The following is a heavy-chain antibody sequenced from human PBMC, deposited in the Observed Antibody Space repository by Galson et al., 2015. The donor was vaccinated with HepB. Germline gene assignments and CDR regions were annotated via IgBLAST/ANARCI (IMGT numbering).Heavy chain of an antibody. Sequence: SLRLSCAASGFTFSYAWMSWVRQAPGKGLEWVGHIKNMNDGGTTNYAAPVKGRFTISRDDSKNTLYLQMNSLKTEDTAVYYCATDPYVLRFFDWLIYKDYWGQGTLVTVAS. CDR2: IKNMNDGGTT. CDR1: GFTFSYAW. J-gene: IGHJ4*02. V-gene: IGHV3-15*01. CDR3: ATDPYVLRFFDWLIYKDY. D-gene: IGHD3-9*01.